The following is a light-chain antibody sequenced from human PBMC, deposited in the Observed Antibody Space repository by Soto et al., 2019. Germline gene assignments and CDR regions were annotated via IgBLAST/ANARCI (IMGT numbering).Light chain of an antibody. J-gene: IGKJ4*01. CDR1: QGISNF. CDR2: AAS. Sequence: IQLTQSPSSLSASVGNRVTITCRASQGISNFLAWYQQKPGKAPKIMIYAASTLQRGVPSRVRGSGSGTDFTLTISSLKPEDFETYYCQQLESYPSTFGGGTKVDIK. CDR3: QQLESYPST. V-gene: IGKV1-9*01.